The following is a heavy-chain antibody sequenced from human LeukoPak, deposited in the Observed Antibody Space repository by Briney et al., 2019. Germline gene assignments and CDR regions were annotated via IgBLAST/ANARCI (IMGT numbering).Heavy chain of an antibody. CDR2: ISYDGSNK. V-gene: IGHV3-30*18. Sequence: GGPLSLSCAASGFTFSSYGMLWVRQAPGKGLEWVAVISYDGSNKYYADSVKGRFTISRDNYKNTLYLQMNSLRAEDTAVYYCAKDRIPYCSSTSCPNDYWGQGTLVTVSS. CDR3: AKDRIPYCSSTSCPNDY. D-gene: IGHD2-2*01. CDR1: GFTFSSYG. J-gene: IGHJ4*02.